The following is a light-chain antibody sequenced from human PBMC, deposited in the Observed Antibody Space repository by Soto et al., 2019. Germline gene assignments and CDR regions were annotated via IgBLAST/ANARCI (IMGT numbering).Light chain of an antibody. CDR3: QQSYRTPLT. V-gene: IGKV1-39*01. Sequence: DIQMTQSPSSLSASVGDRVTITCRASQSISNYLNWYQQKPGKAPNLLIYAASSLQGGVPSRFSGSGSETDFTLTISSLQPEDFGTYYCQQSYRTPLTFGGGTKVEIK. CDR1: QSISNY. J-gene: IGKJ4*01. CDR2: AAS.